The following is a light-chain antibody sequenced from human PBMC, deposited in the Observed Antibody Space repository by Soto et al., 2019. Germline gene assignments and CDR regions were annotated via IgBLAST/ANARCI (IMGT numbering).Light chain of an antibody. CDR1: QSVGTRF. J-gene: IGKJ1*01. CDR3: QQYGSSLPWT. Sequence: EVVLTQSPGTLSLSPGERATLSCRASQSVGTRFLAWYQQLPGQAPRLLIYGTSTRAAGIPDKFIGSGSGTDFSLTISRLEPEDFAFYYCQQYGSSLPWTFGQGTKVDI. V-gene: IGKV3-20*01. CDR2: GTS.